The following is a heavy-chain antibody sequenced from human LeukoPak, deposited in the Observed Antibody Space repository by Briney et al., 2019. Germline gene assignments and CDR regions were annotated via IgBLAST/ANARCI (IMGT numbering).Heavy chain of an antibody. CDR1: GWSISSYY. D-gene: IGHD2-15*01. V-gene: IGHV4-4*07. J-gene: IGHJ4*02. CDR3: ARSSSSVDGWDY. Sequence: AETLSLTCTVSGWSISSYYWSWIRQPAGKGLEWIGRIYTSGSTNYNPSLKSRVIMSVDMSKNHFSLKLSSVTAADTAVYYCARSSSSVDGWDYWGQGTLVTVSS. CDR2: IYTSGST.